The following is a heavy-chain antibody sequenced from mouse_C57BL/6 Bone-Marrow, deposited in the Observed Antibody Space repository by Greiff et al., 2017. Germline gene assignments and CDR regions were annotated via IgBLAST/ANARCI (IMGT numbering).Heavy chain of an antibody. D-gene: IGHD2-4*01. Sequence: VQLQQPGAELVKPGASVKLSCKASGYTFTSYWMHWVKQRPGQGLEWIGMIHPNSGSTNYNEKFKSKATLTVDKSSSTAYMQLSSLTSEDSAVYYCGRGRYDYDGDYFDYWGQGTTLTVSS. CDR3: GRGRYDYDGDYFDY. CDR2: IHPNSGST. CDR1: GYTFTSYW. V-gene: IGHV1-64*01. J-gene: IGHJ2*01.